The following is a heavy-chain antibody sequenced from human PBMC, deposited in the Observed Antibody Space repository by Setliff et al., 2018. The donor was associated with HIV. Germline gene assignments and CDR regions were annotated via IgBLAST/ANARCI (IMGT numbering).Heavy chain of an antibody. V-gene: IGHV4-61*09. Sequence: SETLSLTCTVSGGSISSGSSYWSWIRQPAGKGLEWIGHIYTSGSTSYNPSLKSRVTMSVNTSKNQFSLRLTSVTAADTALYYCARTRGTTENVFDIWGQGTMVTVSS. D-gene: IGHD4-17*01. CDR3: ARTRGTTENVFDI. J-gene: IGHJ3*02. CDR2: IYTSGST. CDR1: GGSISSGSSY.